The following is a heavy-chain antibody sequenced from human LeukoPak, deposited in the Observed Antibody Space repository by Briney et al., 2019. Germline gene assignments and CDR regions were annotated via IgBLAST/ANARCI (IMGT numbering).Heavy chain of an antibody. D-gene: IGHD1-26*01. Sequence: PGGSLRLSCAASGLTFSDYYMTWIRQAPGRGLEWVSYISGVPDDIHYADSVKGRFAISRDNAKNSVFLQMNSLRVEGTAVYYCARGGAHGMDVWGQGTTVTVSS. CDR2: ISGVPDDI. CDR3: ARGGAHGMDV. J-gene: IGHJ6*02. V-gene: IGHV3-11*01. CDR1: GLTFSDYY.